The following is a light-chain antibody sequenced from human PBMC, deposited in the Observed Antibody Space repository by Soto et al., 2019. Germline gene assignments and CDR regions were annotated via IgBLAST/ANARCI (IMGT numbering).Light chain of an antibody. CDR3: QQCSNLPIT. V-gene: IGKV3-11*01. J-gene: IGKJ3*01. CDR2: DAS. CDR1: PSVTNF. Sequence: ELVLMLCPATLSLSPGERSTLSCRASPSVTNFLAWYQQKPGQAPRLLIYDASNRATGIPARFSGSGSGTDFTLTICVLEPEDFAVYCCQQCSNLPITFGAGTKVDI.